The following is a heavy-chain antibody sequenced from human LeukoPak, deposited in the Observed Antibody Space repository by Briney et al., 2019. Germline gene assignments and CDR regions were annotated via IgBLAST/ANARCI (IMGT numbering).Heavy chain of an antibody. V-gene: IGHV3-30*02. D-gene: IGHD1-26*01. Sequence: PGGSLRLSCAASGFIFTDYGMHWVRQAPGKGLEWLTFIRYDGSDKYYADSVKGRFTISRDNSKNTLYLQMNSLTSEDTAVYYCARGDSGSHLDYWGQGSLVTVSS. CDR3: ARGDSGSHLDY. J-gene: IGHJ4*02. CDR1: GFIFTDYG. CDR2: IRYDGSDK.